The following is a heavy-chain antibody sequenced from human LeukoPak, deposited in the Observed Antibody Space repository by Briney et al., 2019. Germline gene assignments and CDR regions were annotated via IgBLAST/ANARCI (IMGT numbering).Heavy chain of an antibody. J-gene: IGHJ4*02. CDR3: AKLGYGSGSYSDY. V-gene: IGHV3-23*01. CDR2: ISGSGGST. Sequence: PGGSLRLSCAASGFTFSSYAMSWVRRAPGKGLEWVSAISGSGGSTYYADSVKGRFTISRDNSKNTLYLQMNSLRAEDTAVYYCAKLGYGSGSYSDYWGQGTLVTVSS. CDR1: GFTFSSYA. D-gene: IGHD3-10*01.